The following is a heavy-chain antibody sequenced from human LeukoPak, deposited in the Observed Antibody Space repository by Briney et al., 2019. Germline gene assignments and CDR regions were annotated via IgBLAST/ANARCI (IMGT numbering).Heavy chain of an antibody. Sequence: ASVKVSCKASGGTFSSYAISWVRQAPGQGLEWMGWINPNSGGTNYAQKFQGRVTMTRDTSISTAYMELSRLRSDDTAVYYCASGDSIFDYWGQGTLVTVSS. J-gene: IGHJ4*02. V-gene: IGHV1-2*02. CDR1: GGTFSSYA. CDR2: INPNSGGT. D-gene: IGHD4-17*01. CDR3: ASGDSIFDY.